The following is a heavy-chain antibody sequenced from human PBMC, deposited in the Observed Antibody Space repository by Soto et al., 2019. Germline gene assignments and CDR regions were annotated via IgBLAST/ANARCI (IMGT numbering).Heavy chain of an antibody. CDR2: TYYRSKWYN. V-gene: IGHV6-1*01. CDR1: GDSVSSNSAA. D-gene: IGHD2-2*01. Sequence: TLSLTCAISGDSVSSNSAAWNWIRQSPSRGLEWLGRTYYRSKWYNDYAVSVKSRITINPDTSKNQFSLQLNSVTPEDTAVYYCARDLPVVVVPAAPSYYFDYWGQGTLVTVSS. CDR3: ARDLPVVVVPAAPSYYFDY. J-gene: IGHJ4*02.